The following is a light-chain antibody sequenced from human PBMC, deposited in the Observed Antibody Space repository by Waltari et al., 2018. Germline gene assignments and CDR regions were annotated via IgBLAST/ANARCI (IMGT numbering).Light chain of an antibody. Sequence: EIVMTQSPATLSVSPGERAVLSCRASQRVKTNLAWYQQKPGQAPRALVYGASRRARGVPDRFSGSGSETEFTLTISSLQSEDFAVYYCQQYNTWPPNYTFGQGTKLEIK. J-gene: IGKJ2*01. CDR2: GAS. CDR3: QQYNTWPPNYT. CDR1: QRVKTN. V-gene: IGKV3-15*01.